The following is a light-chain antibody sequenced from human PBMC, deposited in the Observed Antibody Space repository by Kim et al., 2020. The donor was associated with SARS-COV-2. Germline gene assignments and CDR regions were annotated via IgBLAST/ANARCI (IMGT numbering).Light chain of an antibody. Sequence: SSELTQDPAVSVALGQTVRITCQGDSLRTYYASWYQQKPGQAPVVVIYGKSERPSGLPDRFSGSRSGNTASLTITGAQAEDEADYYCNSRDTTTNHHAFG. CDR3: NSRDTTTNHHA. CDR2: GKS. V-gene: IGLV3-19*01. J-gene: IGLJ2*01. CDR1: SLRTYY.